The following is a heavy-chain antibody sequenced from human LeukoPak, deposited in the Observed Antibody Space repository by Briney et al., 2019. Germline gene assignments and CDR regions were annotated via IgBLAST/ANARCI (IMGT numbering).Heavy chain of an antibody. J-gene: IGHJ4*02. CDR3: ARRLWQQLVRVFDY. V-gene: IGHV4-34*01. CDR2: INHSGST. D-gene: IGHD6-13*01. CDR1: GGSFSGYY. Sequence: SSETLSLTCAVYGGSFSGYYWSWIRQPPGKGLEWIGEINHSGSTNYNPSLKSRVTISVDTSKNQFSLKLSSVTAADTAVYYCARRLWQQLVRVFDYWGQGTLVTVSS.